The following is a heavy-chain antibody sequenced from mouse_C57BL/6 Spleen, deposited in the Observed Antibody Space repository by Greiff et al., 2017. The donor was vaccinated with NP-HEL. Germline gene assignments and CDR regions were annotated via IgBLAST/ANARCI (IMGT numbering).Heavy chain of an antibody. CDR1: GYTFTSYW. Sequence: QVQLKQPGAELVRPGSSVKLSCKASGYTFTSYWMHWVKQRPIQGLEWIGNIYPSDSETNYNQKFKDKATLTVDKSSSTAYMQLSSLTSEDSAVYDCARAGTGAWMDYWGQGTTLTVSS. V-gene: IGHV1-52*01. CDR3: ARAGTGAWMDY. CDR2: IYPSDSET. D-gene: IGHD4-1*01. J-gene: IGHJ2*01.